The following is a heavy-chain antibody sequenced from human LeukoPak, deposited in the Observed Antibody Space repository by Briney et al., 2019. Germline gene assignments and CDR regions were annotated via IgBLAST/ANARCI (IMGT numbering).Heavy chain of an antibody. D-gene: IGHD3-22*01. CDR3: ARVTYYYDSSGYYHYYYMDV. CDR1: GGSISSYY. V-gene: IGHV4-4*07. CDR2: IYTSEST. J-gene: IGHJ6*03. Sequence: SETLSLTCTVSGGSISSYYWSWIRQPAGKGLEWIGRIYTSESTNYNPSLKSRVTMSVDTSKNQFSLKLSSVTAADTAVYYCARVTYYYDSSGYYHYYYMDVWGKGTTITVSS.